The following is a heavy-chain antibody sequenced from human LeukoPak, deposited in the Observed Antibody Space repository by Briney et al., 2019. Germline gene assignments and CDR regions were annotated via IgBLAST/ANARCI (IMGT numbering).Heavy chain of an antibody. J-gene: IGHJ5*02. CDR2: ISAYNGNT. D-gene: IGHD2-2*02. V-gene: IGHV1-18*01. CDR3: ARDQSDCSSTSCYTGTFDP. CDR1: GYTFTSYG. Sequence: GASVKVSCKASGYTFTSYGISWVRQAPGQGLEWMGWISAYNGNTNYSQKLQGRVTMTTDTSTSTAYMELRSLRSDDTAVYYCARDQSDCSSTSCYTGTFDPWGQGTLVTVSS.